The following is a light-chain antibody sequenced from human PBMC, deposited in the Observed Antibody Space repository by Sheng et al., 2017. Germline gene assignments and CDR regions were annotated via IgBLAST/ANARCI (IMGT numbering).Light chain of an antibody. J-gene: IGKJ5*01. V-gene: IGKV3-11*01. CDR3: QQYGISPRT. CDR2: DAS. Sequence: DIVLTQSPATLSLSPGERATLSCRASQSVDSYLAWYQQRPGQAPRLLIYDASNRAAGIPDRFSGSGSGTDFTLTISSLEPEDFAVYYCQQYGISPRTFGQGTRLEIK. CDR1: QSVDSY.